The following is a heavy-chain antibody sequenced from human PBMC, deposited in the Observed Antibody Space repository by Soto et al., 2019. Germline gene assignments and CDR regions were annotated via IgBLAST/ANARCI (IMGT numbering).Heavy chain of an antibody. Sequence: VQLVESGGGVVQPGRSLRLSCEVSGLNSRAFGAYGMHWVRQAPGKGLEWVAVISYDGSNRYYSESLKGRFTISRDNSKNTLYLQISSLRVEDTAVYFCAKVAYDLWTSQNRAGVHFDYWGQGTLVTVSS. J-gene: IGHJ4*02. CDR3: AKVAYDLWTSQNRAGVHFDY. D-gene: IGHD3-3*01. CDR1: GLNSRAFGAYG. CDR2: ISYDGSNR. V-gene: IGHV3-30*18.